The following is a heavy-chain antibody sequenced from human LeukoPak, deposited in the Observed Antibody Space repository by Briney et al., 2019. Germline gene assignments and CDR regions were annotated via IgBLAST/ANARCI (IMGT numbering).Heavy chain of an antibody. CDR3: ASVIPHTLDIVVVPAAINYYYGMDV. CDR1: GYTFTGYY. J-gene: IGHJ6*02. Sequence: ASVKVSCKASGYTFTGYYMHWVRQAPGQGLEWMGWIKPDNGDTNYVQKFQGRVTMTRDTSITTAYMELSRLRSDDTAVYYCASVIPHTLDIVVVPAAINYYYGMDVWGQGTTVTVSS. V-gene: IGHV1-2*02. CDR2: IKPDNGDT. D-gene: IGHD2-2*01.